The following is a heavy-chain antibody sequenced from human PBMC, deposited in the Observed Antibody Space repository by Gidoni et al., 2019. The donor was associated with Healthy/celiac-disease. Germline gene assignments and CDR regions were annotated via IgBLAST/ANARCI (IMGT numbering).Heavy chain of an antibody. CDR1: GYTFTSYG. V-gene: IGHV1-18*01. Sequence: QVQLVQSGAEVKKPGASVKVSCKASGYTFTSYGISWVRQAPGQGLEWMGWISAYDGNTNYAQKLQGRVTMTTDTSTSTAYMALRSLRSDDTAVYYCARGHCTGGVCYKGYYYFDYWGQGTLVTVSS. CDR3: ARGHCTGGVCYKGYYYFDY. J-gene: IGHJ4*02. CDR2: ISAYDGNT. D-gene: IGHD2-8*02.